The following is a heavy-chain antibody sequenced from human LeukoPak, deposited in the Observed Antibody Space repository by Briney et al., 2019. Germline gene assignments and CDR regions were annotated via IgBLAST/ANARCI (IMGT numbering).Heavy chain of an antibody. V-gene: IGHV1-18*01. CDR2: ISAYKGNT. D-gene: IGHD2-21*02. CDR3: ARYCGGDCPVDY. CDR1: RYTFTSYG. J-gene: IGHJ4*02. Sequence: GASVKVSCKASRYTFTSYGISWVRQAPGQGLEWMGWISAYKGNTNYAQKLQGRVNMTTDTSTSTAYMELRSLRSDDTAVYYCARYCGGDCPVDYWGQGTLVTVSS.